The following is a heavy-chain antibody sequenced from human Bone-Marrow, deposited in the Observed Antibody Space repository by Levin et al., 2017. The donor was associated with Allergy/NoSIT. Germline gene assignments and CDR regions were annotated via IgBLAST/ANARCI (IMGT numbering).Heavy chain of an antibody. Sequence: PSETLSLTCTVSGGSVSSGSYYWSWIRQPPGKGLEWIGYIYYSGSTNYNPSLKSRVTISVDTSKNQFSLKLSSVTAADTAVYYCARQSGLRLGELSLFDYWGQGTLVTVSS. CDR1: GGSVSSGSYY. CDR3: ARQSGLRLGELSLFDY. V-gene: IGHV4-61*01. D-gene: IGHD3-16*02. CDR2: IYYSGST. J-gene: IGHJ4*02.